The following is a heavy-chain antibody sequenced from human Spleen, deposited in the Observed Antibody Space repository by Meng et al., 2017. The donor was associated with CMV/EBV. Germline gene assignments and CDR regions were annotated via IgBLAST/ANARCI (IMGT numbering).Heavy chain of an antibody. Sequence: ASVKVSCKASGYTFTSYYMHWVRQAPGQGLEWMGIINPSGGSTSYAQKFQGRVTMTRDTSTSTVYMELSSLRSEDTAVYYCARARPARPRFATGGWFDPWGQGTLVTVSS. CDR2: INPSGGST. CDR1: GYTFTSYY. CDR3: ARARPARPRFATGGWFDP. D-gene: IGHD6-6*01. J-gene: IGHJ5*02. V-gene: IGHV1-46*01.